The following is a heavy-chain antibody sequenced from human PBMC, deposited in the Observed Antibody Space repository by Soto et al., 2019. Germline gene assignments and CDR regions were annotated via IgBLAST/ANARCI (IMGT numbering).Heavy chain of an antibody. CDR2: IKQDGSEK. CDR1: GFTFSSYW. D-gene: IGHD4-17*01. Sequence: GGSLRLSCAASGFTFSSYWMSWVRQAPGKGLEWVANIKQDGSEKYYVDSVKGRFTISRDNAKNSLYLQLNSLRAEDTAVYYCARDVFKSPTMTTVYWGQGTLVTVSS. J-gene: IGHJ4*02. CDR3: ARDVFKSPTMTTVY. V-gene: IGHV3-7*01.